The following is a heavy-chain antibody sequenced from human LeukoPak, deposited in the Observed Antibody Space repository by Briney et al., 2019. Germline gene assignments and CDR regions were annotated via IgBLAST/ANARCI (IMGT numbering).Heavy chain of an antibody. CDR1: GFTFSSYG. CDR3: AKDCRTALWFGERYYYGMDV. D-gene: IGHD3-10*01. J-gene: IGHJ6*02. Sequence: PGGSLRLSCAASGFTFSSYGMPWVRQAPGKGLEWVAVISYDGSNKYYADSVKGRFTISRDNSKNTLYLQMNSLRAEDTAVYYCAKDCRTALWFGERYYYGMDVWGQGTTVTVSS. V-gene: IGHV3-30*18. CDR2: ISYDGSNK.